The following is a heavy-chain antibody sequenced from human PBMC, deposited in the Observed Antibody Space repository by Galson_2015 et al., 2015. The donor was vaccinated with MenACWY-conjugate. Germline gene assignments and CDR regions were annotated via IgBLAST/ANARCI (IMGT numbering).Heavy chain of an antibody. CDR2: IKCRTDGGTT. CDR3: TRDRDVGGSRWWFDP. D-gene: IGHD2-15*01. Sequence: SLRLSCAASGFTFSTYAMSWVRQAPGKGLEWVARIKCRTDGGTTDYATPVKGRFTILRDDSAKTLYLQMNSLKIEDTAMYFCTRDRDVGGSRWWFDPWGQGTLVTVSS. CDR1: GFTFSTYA. V-gene: IGHV3-15*01. J-gene: IGHJ5*02.